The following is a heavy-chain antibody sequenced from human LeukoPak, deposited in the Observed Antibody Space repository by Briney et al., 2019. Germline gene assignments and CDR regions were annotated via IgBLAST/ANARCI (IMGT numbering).Heavy chain of an antibody. V-gene: IGHV4-34*01. J-gene: IGHJ4*02. D-gene: IGHD4-23*01. CDR1: GGSFSGYY. Sequence: SETLSLTCAVYGGSFSGYYWSWIRQPPGKGLEWIGEINHSGSTNYNPSLKSRVTISVDTSKNQFSLKLSSVTAADTAVYYCARHIAYGGNYDYWGQGTLVTVSS. CDR3: ARHIAYGGNYDY. CDR2: INHSGST.